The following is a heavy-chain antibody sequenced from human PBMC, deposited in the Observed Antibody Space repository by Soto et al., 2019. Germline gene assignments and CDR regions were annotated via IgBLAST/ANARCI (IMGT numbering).Heavy chain of an antibody. D-gene: IGHD2-15*01. CDR3: GRVVIAATRHHDFDY. CDR2: IYNSATT. V-gene: IGHV4-39*01. Sequence: PSETLSLTCTVSGGSVNSPNYYWGWIRQPPWKGLEWIGSIYNSATTYYNPSLKTRVTISADTSRNQFSLNLRSVTAADTAMYYCGRVVIAATRHHDFDYWGQGALVTVSS. J-gene: IGHJ4*02. CDR1: GGSVNSPNYY.